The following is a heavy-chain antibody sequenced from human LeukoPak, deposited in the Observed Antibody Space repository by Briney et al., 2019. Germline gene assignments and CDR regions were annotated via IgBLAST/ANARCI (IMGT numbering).Heavy chain of an antibody. CDR2: ISSSSSYI. J-gene: IGHJ6*04. CDR1: GFTFSNYV. CDR3: AELGITMIGGV. V-gene: IGHV3-21*01. D-gene: IGHD3-10*02. Sequence: GGSLRLSCVASGFTFSNYVINWVRQAPGKGLEWVSSISSSSSYIYYADSVKGRFTISRDNAKNSLYLQMNSLRAEDTAVYYCAELGITMIGGVWGKGTTVTISS.